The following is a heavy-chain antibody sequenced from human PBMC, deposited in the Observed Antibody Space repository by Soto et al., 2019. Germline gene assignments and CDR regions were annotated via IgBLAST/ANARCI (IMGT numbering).Heavy chain of an antibody. J-gene: IGHJ3*02. V-gene: IGHV3-21*01. D-gene: IGHD3-10*02. Sequence: PGGSLRLSCAASGFSFSTYSMNWVRQAPGRGLEWVSCISSSSSHIYYADSVKGRFTISRDNAKNSLYLQMNSLRAEDTAVYYCERDVRGLDAFDIWGQGTMVPVSS. CDR1: GFSFSTYS. CDR2: ISSSSSHI. CDR3: ERDVRGLDAFDI.